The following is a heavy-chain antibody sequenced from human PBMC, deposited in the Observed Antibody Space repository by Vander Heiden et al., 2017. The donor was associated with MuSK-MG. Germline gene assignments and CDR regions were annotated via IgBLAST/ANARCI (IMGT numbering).Heavy chain of an antibody. CDR2: IKSKTDGGTT. Sequence: EVQLVASGGGLVQPGGSLRLSSAAYGFTFSNVWMSWVRQATGKGLEWVGRIKSKTDGGTTDNAAPVKGRFTISRDDSKNTLNLQMNSLKTEDTAVYYCTTGRLIWGQGTMVTVSS. V-gene: IGHV3-15*01. CDR3: TTGRLI. D-gene: IGHD6-25*01. J-gene: IGHJ3*02. CDR1: GFTFSNVW.